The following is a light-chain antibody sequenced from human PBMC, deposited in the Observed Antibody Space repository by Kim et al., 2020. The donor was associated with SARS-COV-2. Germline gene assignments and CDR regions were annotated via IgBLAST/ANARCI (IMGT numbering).Light chain of an antibody. CDR2: RNN. V-gene: IGLV1-47*01. CDR3: AAWDDSLSGLWV. J-gene: IGLJ3*02. Sequence: QRVTISCSGSSSNIGSNYVYWYQQHPGTAPKLLIYRNNQRPSGVPDRFSGSKSGTSASLAISGLRSEDEADYYCAAWDDSLSGLWVFGGGTKLTVL. CDR1: SSNIGSNY.